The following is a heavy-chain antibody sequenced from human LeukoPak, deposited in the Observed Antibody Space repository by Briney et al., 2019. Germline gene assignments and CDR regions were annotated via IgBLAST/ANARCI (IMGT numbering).Heavy chain of an antibody. Sequence: GGSLRLSCAAFGFSVSSNYMTWVRQAPGKGLEWVSVIYSGGSTYYADSVKGRFTISRDDSKNTLYLQMNSLRAEDTAVYYCARSLYSSSWYGTWGQGTLVTVSS. CDR3: ARSLYSSSWYGT. CDR1: GFSVSSNY. V-gene: IGHV3-53*01. J-gene: IGHJ4*02. CDR2: IYSGGST. D-gene: IGHD6-13*01.